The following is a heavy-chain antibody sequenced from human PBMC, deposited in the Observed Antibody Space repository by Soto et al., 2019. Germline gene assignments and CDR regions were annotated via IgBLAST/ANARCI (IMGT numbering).Heavy chain of an antibody. V-gene: IGHV1-69*12. CDR3: AIDLGSGYARGDY. CDR2: IISLFGTP. J-gene: IGHJ4*02. D-gene: IGHD3-22*01. CDR1: GDTFTNHV. Sequence: QVQLVQSGDEVKKPGSSVKVSCKASGDTFTNHVFNWVRQAPGQGLEWIGGIISLFGTPNYSRRFQVRVTTTAHESTATSYMELSSLRSDDTAVYYCAIDLGSGYARGDYWGQGTLVTVSS.